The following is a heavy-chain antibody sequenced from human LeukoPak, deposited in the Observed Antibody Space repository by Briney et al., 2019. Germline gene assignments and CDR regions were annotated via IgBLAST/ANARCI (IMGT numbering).Heavy chain of an antibody. CDR3: AGTPVLAATSFDY. Sequence: GGSLGLSCAASGFTFSSYSMNWVRQAPGKGLEWVSSIRSTSSSYIYYADSVKGRFNISRDNAKNSRYLQMNSLRAEDTAVYYCAGTPVLAATSFDYWGQGTLVSVSS. CDR2: IRSTSSSYI. J-gene: IGHJ4*02. D-gene: IGHD2-15*01. V-gene: IGHV3-21*01. CDR1: GFTFSSYS.